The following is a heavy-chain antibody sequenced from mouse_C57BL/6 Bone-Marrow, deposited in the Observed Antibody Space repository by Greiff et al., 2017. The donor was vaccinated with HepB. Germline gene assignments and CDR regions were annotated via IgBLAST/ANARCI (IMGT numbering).Heavy chain of an antibody. V-gene: IGHV1-5*01. D-gene: IGHD1-1*01. Sequence: VQLQQSGTVLARPGASVKMSCKTSGYTFTSYWMHWVKQRPGQGLEWIGAIYPGNSDTSYNQKFKGKAKLTAVTSASTAYMELSSLTNEDSAVYYCTREYSNLLLRSAWFAYWGQGTLVTVSA. CDR3: TREYSNLLLRSAWFAY. CDR1: GYTFTSYW. CDR2: IYPGNSDT. J-gene: IGHJ3*01.